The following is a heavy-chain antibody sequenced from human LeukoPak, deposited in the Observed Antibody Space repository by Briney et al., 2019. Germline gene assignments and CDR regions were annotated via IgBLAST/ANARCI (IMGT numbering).Heavy chain of an antibody. Sequence: ASVKVSCKASGYTFTGYYMHWVRQAPGQGLEWMGWMNPNSGNTGYAQKFQGRVTMTRNTSISTAYMELSSLRSEGTAVYYCARGLTMVRGVIYAFDIWGQGTMVTVSS. CDR3: ARGLTMVRGVIYAFDI. J-gene: IGHJ3*02. D-gene: IGHD3-10*01. V-gene: IGHV1-8*02. CDR1: GYTFTGYY. CDR2: MNPNSGNT.